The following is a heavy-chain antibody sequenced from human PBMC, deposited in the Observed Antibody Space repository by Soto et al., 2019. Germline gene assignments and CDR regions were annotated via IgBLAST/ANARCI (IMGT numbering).Heavy chain of an antibody. CDR1: GYTFTSYG. V-gene: IGHV1-18*04. Sequence: GASVKVSCKASGYTFTSYGISWVRQAPGQGLDWMGWISGYNGNAKYAQDLQGRVTMTTDTSTSTAYMELRSLRSDDTAVYYCARFSGGSYNTYYFYYGMDVWGQGTTVTVSS. CDR2: ISGYNGNA. D-gene: IGHD2-15*01. J-gene: IGHJ6*02. CDR3: ARFSGGSYNTYYFYYGMDV.